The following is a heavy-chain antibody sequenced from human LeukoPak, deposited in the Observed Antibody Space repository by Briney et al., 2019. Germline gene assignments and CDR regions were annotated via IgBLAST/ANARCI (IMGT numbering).Heavy chain of an antibody. CDR2: ISWNSGSI. CDR1: GFTFDDYA. CDR3: AKDISYRHSPSMPDY. J-gene: IGHJ4*02. V-gene: IGHV3-9*01. Sequence: GGSLRLSCAASGFTFDDYAMHWVRQAPGKGLEWVSGISWNSGSIGYADSVKGRFTISRDNAKNSLYLQMNSLRAEDTALYYCAKDISYRHSPSMPDYWGQGTLVTVSS. D-gene: IGHD2/OR15-2a*01.